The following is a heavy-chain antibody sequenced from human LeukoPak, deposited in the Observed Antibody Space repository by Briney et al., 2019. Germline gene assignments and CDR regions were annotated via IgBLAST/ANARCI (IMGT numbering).Heavy chain of an antibody. Sequence: GSSLRLSYAASGFTFSSYAMSWVRQAPGKGLEWVSAISGSGGSTYYADSVKGRFTISRDNSKNTLYLQMNSLRAEDTAVYYCAKAGGRKYSSSWYYFDYWGQGTLVTVSS. D-gene: IGHD6-13*01. CDR2: ISGSGGST. J-gene: IGHJ4*02. CDR3: AKAGGRKYSSSWYYFDY. CDR1: GFTFSSYA. V-gene: IGHV3-23*01.